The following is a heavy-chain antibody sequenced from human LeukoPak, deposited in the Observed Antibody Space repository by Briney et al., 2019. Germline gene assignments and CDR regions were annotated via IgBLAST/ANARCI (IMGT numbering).Heavy chain of an antibody. CDR3: AKIPLDYDYVWGSSC. CDR1: GFTFSSYE. J-gene: IGHJ4*02. V-gene: IGHV3-48*03. CDR2: ISSSGSTI. D-gene: IGHD3-16*01. Sequence: GGPLRLSCAASGFTFSSYEMNWVRQAPGKGLEWVSYISSSGSTIYYADSVKGRFTISRDNAKNSLYLQMNSLRAEDTAVYYCAKIPLDYDYVWGSSCWGQGTLVTVSS.